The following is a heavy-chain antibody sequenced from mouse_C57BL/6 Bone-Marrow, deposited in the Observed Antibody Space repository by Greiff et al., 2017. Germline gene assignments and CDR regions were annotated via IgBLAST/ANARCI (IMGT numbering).Heavy chain of an antibody. J-gene: IGHJ3*01. CDR1: GYAFSSSW. CDR2: IYPGDGDT. V-gene: IGHV1-82*01. Sequence: VQLQQSGPELVKPGASVKISCKASGYAFSSSWMNWVKQRPGKGLEWIGRIYPGDGDTNYNGKFKGKATLTADKSSSTAYMQLSSLTSGDSAVYFCARSDIPIFAYWGQGTLVTVSA. CDR3: ARSDIPIFAY.